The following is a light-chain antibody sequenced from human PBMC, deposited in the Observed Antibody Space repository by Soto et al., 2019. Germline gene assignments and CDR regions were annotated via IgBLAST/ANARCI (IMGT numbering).Light chain of an antibody. CDR1: QDISNY. V-gene: IGKV1-33*01. Sequence: DIQMTQSPSSLSASLGDSVTITCQASQDISNYLNWYQQKPGKAPKLLIYDASNLETGVPSRFNGKGSGTDFTFTTSSLQAEDIATYYCQQYHNLLTFGGGTKVEIK. J-gene: IGKJ4*01. CDR2: DAS. CDR3: QQYHNLLT.